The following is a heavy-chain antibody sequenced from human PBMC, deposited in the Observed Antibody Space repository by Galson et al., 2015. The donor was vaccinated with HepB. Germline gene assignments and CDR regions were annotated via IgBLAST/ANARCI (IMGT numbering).Heavy chain of an antibody. J-gene: IGHJ4*01. CDR3: ARLSSRVAGPTRVYDF. D-gene: IGHD2-15*01. CDR1: GYTFTNYW. CDR2: IFPGDSKT. Sequence: QSGAEVKKPGESLRISCEGSGYTFTNYWIGWVRQVPGKGLEWMGIIFPGDSKTIYSPSFQGQVLISVDKSISTAYLHWGSPMASDTAIYYCARLSSRVAGPTRVYDFWGHGTQVTVSS. V-gene: IGHV5-51*01.